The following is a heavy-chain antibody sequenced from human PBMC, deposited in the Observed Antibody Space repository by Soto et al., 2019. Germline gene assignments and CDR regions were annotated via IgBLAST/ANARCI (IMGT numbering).Heavy chain of an antibody. J-gene: IGHJ5*01. CDR2: IYKSTTT. D-gene: IGHD2-15*01. CDR3: ARGRYCLTGRCFPNWFDS. V-gene: IGHV4-30-4*01. CDR1: GDSISTVDYF. Sequence: SETLSLTCSVSGDSISTVDYFWAWIRQPPGQALEYIGYIYKSTTTYYNPSFESRVAISLDASKSRFSLTVTSVTAADTAVYFCARGRYCLTGRCFPNWFDSWGQGTMFTVSS.